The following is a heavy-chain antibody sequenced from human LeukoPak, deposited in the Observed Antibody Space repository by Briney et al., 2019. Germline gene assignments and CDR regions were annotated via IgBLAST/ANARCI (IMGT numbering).Heavy chain of an antibody. CDR1: GGSISSGGYY. CDR3: ASFYYDFWSGYWGYFDY. Sequence: SETLSLTCTVSGGSISSGGYYWSWIRQPPGKGLEWIGYIYHSGSTYYNPSLKSRVTISVDRSKNQFSLKLSSVTAADTAVYYCASFYYDFWSGYWGYFDYWGQGTLVTVSS. D-gene: IGHD3-3*01. CDR2: IYHSGST. V-gene: IGHV4-30-2*01. J-gene: IGHJ4*02.